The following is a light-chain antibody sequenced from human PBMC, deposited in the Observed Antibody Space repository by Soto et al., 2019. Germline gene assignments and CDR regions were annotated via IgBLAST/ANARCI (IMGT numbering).Light chain of an antibody. CDR1: QSISRR. V-gene: IGKV3-15*01. CDR3: HQYNSWPPGT. Sequence: IVLTPSPAILSVSPGERATLSCRASQSISRRLAWYQQKPGQAPRLIISDAYTRATGIPDRFSGSGSGTEFTLTISSLQSEDFALYYCHQYNSWPPGTFGPGTKVDIK. J-gene: IGKJ2*01. CDR2: DAY.